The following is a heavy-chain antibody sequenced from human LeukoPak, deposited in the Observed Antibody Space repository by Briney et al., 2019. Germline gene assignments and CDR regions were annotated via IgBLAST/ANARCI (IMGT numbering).Heavy chain of an antibody. V-gene: IGHV3-30*04. CDR2: ISYDETNK. D-gene: IGHD3-22*01. J-gene: IGHJ4*02. CDR1: GFTFSSSA. CDR3: ARGSGYLETFDY. Sequence: GGSLRLSCAASGFTFSSSAMHWVRQAPGKGLEWVAIISYDETNKYYADSVKGRFTISRDNSRNTLYLQMNSLRAEDTAVYYCARGSGYLETFDYWGQGTLVTVSS.